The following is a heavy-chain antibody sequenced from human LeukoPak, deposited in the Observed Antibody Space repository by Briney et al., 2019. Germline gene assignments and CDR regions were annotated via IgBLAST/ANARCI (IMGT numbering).Heavy chain of an antibody. D-gene: IGHD3-9*01. Sequence: GGSPRLSCAASGFTFSDYNMNWVRQAPGKGLEWVSYITNGGSTIHHADSVKGRFTISRDNAKKTLYLQMNSLRAEDTAVYYCARSIGLTGGGVDVWGQGTTVTVSS. CDR3: ARSIGLTGGGVDV. J-gene: IGHJ6*02. CDR1: GFTFSDYN. CDR2: ITNGGSTI. V-gene: IGHV3-11*01.